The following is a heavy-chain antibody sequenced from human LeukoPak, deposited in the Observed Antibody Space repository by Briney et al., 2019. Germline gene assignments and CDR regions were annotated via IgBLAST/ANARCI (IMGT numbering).Heavy chain of an antibody. V-gene: IGHV3-30*18. Sequence: TGGSLRLSCAASGFTFSSYGMHWVRQAPGKGLEWVAVISYDGSNKYYADSVKGRFTISRDNSKNTLYLQMNSLRAEDTAVYYCAKDSATRSLDYWGQGTLVTVSS. CDR1: GFTFSSYG. CDR3: AKDSATRSLDY. D-gene: IGHD3-10*01. CDR2: ISYDGSNK. J-gene: IGHJ4*02.